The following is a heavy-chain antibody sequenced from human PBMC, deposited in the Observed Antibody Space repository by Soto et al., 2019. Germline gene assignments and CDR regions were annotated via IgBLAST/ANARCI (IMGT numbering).Heavy chain of an antibody. Sequence: ASVKVSCKASGYTFTSYDINWVRQATGQGLEWMGWMNPNSGNTGYAQKFQGRVTMTRNTSISTAYMELSSLGSEDTAVYYCARGWYSRSWYDVDNWFDPWGQGTLVTVSS. CDR3: ARGWYSRSWYDVDNWFDP. V-gene: IGHV1-8*01. D-gene: IGHD6-13*01. CDR1: GYTFTSYD. CDR2: MNPNSGNT. J-gene: IGHJ5*02.